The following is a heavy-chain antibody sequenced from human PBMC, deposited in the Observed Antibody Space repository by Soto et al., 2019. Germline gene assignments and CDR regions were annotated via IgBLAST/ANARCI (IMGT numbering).Heavy chain of an antibody. CDR1: GFSLSDYS. Sequence: GSLRLSCAASGFSLSDYSMNWVRQAPGKGLEWVSYITSSSWVIYYADSVKGRFTISRDNAKNSLYLQMNSLRDEDTAVYFCARDRYFGSGRSAAFDIWGQGTMVTVSS. V-gene: IGHV3-48*02. D-gene: IGHD3-10*01. CDR2: ITSSSWVI. J-gene: IGHJ3*02. CDR3: ARDRYFGSGRSAAFDI.